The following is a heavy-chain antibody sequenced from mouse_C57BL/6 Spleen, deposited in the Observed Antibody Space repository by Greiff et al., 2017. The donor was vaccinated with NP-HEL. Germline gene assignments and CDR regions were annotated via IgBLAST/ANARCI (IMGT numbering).Heavy chain of an antibody. Sequence: VKLQQPGAELVRPGSSVKLSCKASGYTFTSYWMDWVKQRPGQGLEWIGNIYPSDSETHYNQKFKDKATLTVDKSSSTAYMQLSSLTSEDSAVYYCARIYDGYLAWFAYWGQGTLVTVSA. J-gene: IGHJ3*01. CDR3: ARIYDGYLAWFAY. CDR2: IYPSDSET. D-gene: IGHD2-3*01. V-gene: IGHV1-61*01. CDR1: GYTFTSYW.